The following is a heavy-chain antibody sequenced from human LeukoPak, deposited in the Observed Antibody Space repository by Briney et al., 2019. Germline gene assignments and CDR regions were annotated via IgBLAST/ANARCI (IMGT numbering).Heavy chain of an antibody. V-gene: IGHV3-23*01. CDR1: GFTFSSYA. J-gene: IGHJ4*02. CDR2: ISGGGGST. CDR3: AKGIDFWSGSDY. D-gene: IGHD3-3*01. Sequence: GGSLRLSCAASGFTFSSYAMSWVRQAPGKGLEWVSAISGGGGSTYYADSVKGRFTISRDNSKNTLYLQMNSLRAEDTAVYYCAKGIDFWSGSDYWGQGTLVTVSS.